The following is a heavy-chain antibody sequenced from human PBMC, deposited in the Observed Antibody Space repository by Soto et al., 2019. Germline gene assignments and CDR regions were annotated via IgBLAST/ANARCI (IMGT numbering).Heavy chain of an antibody. CDR1: GGSISSGGYY. V-gene: IGHV4-31*03. CDR3: ARGGGVWGSYRWNFDY. J-gene: IGHJ4*02. Sequence: SETLSLTCTVSGGSISSGGYYWSWIRQHPGKGLEWIGYIYYSGSTYYNPSLKSRVTISVDTSKNQFSLKLSSVTAADTAVYYCARGGGVWGSYRWNFDYWGQGTLVTVSS. D-gene: IGHD3-16*02. CDR2: IYYSGST.